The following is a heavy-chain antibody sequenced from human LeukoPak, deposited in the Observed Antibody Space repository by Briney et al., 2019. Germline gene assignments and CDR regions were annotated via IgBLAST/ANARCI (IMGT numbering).Heavy chain of an antibody. CDR2: IYHSGST. V-gene: IGHV4-38-2*01. J-gene: IGHJ4*02. CDR3: ARSQGGSIAARNGFPYYFDY. Sequence: SETLSLTCAVSGYSISSGYYWGWIRQPPGKGLEWIGSIYHSGSTYYNPSLKSRVTISVDTSKNQFSLKLSSVTAADTAVYYCARSQGGSIAARNGFPYYFDYWGQGTLVTVSS. D-gene: IGHD6-6*01. CDR1: GYSISSGYY.